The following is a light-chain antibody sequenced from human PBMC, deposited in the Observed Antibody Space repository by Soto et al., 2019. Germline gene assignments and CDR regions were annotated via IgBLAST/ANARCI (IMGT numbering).Light chain of an antibody. CDR1: QSVSSSY. J-gene: IGKJ4*01. V-gene: IGKV3-20*01. Sequence: EIVLTQSPGTLSFSPGERATLSCRASQSVSSSYLAWYQQKPGQAPRLLIYGASSRATGIPDRFSGSGSGTDFTLTISRLEPEDFAVYYCQQHGSSLLTFGGGTKVEIK. CDR3: QQHGSSLLT. CDR2: GAS.